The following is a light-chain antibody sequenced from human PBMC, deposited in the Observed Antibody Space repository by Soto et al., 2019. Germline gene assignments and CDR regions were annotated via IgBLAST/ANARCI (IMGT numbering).Light chain of an antibody. CDR3: QQYNDWPIT. CDR2: DAS. CDR1: QSVSSY. Sequence: EIVLTQSPGTLSLSPGERVTLSCRASQSVSSYLAWYQQKPGQAPRLLIYDASTRATGIPARFSGSGSGTEFTLTITSLQSEDFALYYCQQYNDWPITFGQGTRLEIK. V-gene: IGKV3-15*01. J-gene: IGKJ5*01.